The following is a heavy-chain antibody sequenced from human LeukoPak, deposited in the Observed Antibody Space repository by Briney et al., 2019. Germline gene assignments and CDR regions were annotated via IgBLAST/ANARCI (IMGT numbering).Heavy chain of an antibody. CDR1: GYTFTDYY. J-gene: IGHJ4*02. CDR3: AREGPIVGATHLVDY. Sequence: VASVKVSCKAYGYTFTDYYMHWVRQAPGQGLEWMGWINPNSGGTNYAQKFQGRVTVTRDTSISTAYMELSRLRSDDTAVYYCAREGPIVGATHLVDYWGQGTLVTVSS. V-gene: IGHV1-2*02. D-gene: IGHD1-26*01. CDR2: INPNSGGT.